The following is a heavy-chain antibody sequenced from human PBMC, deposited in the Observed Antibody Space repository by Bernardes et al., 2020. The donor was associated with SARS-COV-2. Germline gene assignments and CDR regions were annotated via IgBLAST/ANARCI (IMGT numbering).Heavy chain of an antibody. D-gene: IGHD3-10*01. CDR1: GGSFSSYF. Sequence: SETLSLTCGFKGGSFSSYFWSWIRQSPGKGLQWIGEINHSGRTKYNPSLKSRVTLSVDTSKKEFSVSLKSLTAADTAIYYCATGRFGEAPFHHWGQGTQVTVSS. V-gene: IGHV4-34*01. CDR2: INHSGRT. CDR3: ATGRFGEAPFHH. J-gene: IGHJ1*01.